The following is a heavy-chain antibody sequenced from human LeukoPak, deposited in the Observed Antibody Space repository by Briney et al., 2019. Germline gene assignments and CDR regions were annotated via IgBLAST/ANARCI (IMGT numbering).Heavy chain of an antibody. J-gene: IGHJ4*02. CDR2: ISGSGGST. CDR1: GFTFSRYA. Sequence: GGSLRLSCAASGFTFSRYAMSWVRQAPGKGLEWDSAISGSGGSTYYADSVKGRFTISRDNSKNTLYLQMNSLRAEDTAVYYCAKDEYGSGSYYYLDYFDYWGQGTLVTVSS. V-gene: IGHV3-23*01. CDR3: AKDEYGSGSYYYLDYFDY. D-gene: IGHD3-10*01.